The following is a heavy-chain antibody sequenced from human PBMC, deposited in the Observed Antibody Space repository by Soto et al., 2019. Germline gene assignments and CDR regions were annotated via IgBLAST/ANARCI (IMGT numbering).Heavy chain of an antibody. J-gene: IGHJ6*02. Sequence: EVQLLESGGGLVQPGGSLRLSCAASGFTFSSYAMSWVRQAPGKGLEWVSVISGSGGSTYHADSVKGRFTISRDNSKNTLYLQMNSLRAEDTAVYYCAKDRSSGYHSYGMDVWGQGTTVTVSS. CDR2: ISGSGGST. V-gene: IGHV3-23*01. D-gene: IGHD3-22*01. CDR1: GFTFSSYA. CDR3: AKDRSSGYHSYGMDV.